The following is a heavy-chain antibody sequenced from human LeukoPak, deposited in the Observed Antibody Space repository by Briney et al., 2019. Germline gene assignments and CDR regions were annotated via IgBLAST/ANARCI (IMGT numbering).Heavy chain of an antibody. Sequence: GRPLRLSCAASGFTFTSYVMHWVRQAPGKGLQWVALISYDGSNKYYADSVKGRFTISRDNSKNTLYLQMNSLRAEDTAVYYCARPRGAAAGTFGFDPWGQGTLVTVSS. CDR1: GFTFTSYV. CDR2: ISYDGSNK. CDR3: ARPRGAAAGTFGFDP. J-gene: IGHJ5*02. D-gene: IGHD6-13*01. V-gene: IGHV3-30*03.